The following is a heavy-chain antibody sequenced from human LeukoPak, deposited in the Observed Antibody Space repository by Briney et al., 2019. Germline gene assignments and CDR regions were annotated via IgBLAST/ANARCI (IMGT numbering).Heavy chain of an antibody. V-gene: IGHV3-23*01. CDR2: IRGSGTNT. J-gene: IGHJ3*02. CDR1: GFTFSSYG. D-gene: IGHD6-19*01. CDR3: ARDGKAVAVAFDI. Sequence: GGSLRLSCAAAGFTFSSYGMSWVRQAPGKGLEWVSSIRGSGTNTYYADSVKGRFTISRDNSKNTLYLQMNSLRTEDTAVYYCARDGKAVAVAFDIWGQGTMVTVSS.